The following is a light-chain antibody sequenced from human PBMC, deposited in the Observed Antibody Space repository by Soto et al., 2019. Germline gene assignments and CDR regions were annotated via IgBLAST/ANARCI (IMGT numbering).Light chain of an antibody. J-gene: IGLJ2*01. Sequence: QSALTQPASVSGSPGQSITISCTGTSSDVGSYHLVSWYQHHPGKVPKLIIYEGSKRPSGISSRFSGSKSGNTASLTISGLQAEDEADYHCCSYAGLSTFVVFGGGTKLTVL. CDR3: CSYAGLSTFVV. V-gene: IGLV2-23*03. CDR2: EGS. CDR1: SSDVGSYHL.